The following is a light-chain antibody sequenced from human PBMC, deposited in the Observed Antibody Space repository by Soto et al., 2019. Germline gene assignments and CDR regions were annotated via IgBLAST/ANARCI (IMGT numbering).Light chain of an antibody. J-gene: IGKJ4*01. CDR1: QSISTS. Sequence: DIQMTQSPSSLSASVGDRVTITCRASQSISTSLNWYQQKPGKAPKLLIYGASILQGGVPSRFSGSGSGTDFTLTISSLQPEDFASYYCQQSVSPPCTFGGGTKLEIK. CDR3: QQSVSPPCT. V-gene: IGKV1-39*01. CDR2: GAS.